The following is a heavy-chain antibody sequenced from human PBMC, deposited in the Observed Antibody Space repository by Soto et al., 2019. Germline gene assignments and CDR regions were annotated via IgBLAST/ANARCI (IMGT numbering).Heavy chain of an antibody. CDR3: ARGRLEDIVVVPAAQVAAFDV. CDR2: INHSGST. CDR1: GGSFRGYY. J-gene: IGHJ6*04. D-gene: IGHD2-2*01. V-gene: IGHV4-34*01. Sequence: HVQLQQWGAGLLKPSETLSLTCAVYGGSFRGYYWSWIRQPPGKGPEWIGEINHSGSTNYNPSLKSRVTIAVDTSKDQSALKLRSVTAADTAVSYCARGRLEDIVVVPAAQVAAFDVWGKGTTVTVSS.